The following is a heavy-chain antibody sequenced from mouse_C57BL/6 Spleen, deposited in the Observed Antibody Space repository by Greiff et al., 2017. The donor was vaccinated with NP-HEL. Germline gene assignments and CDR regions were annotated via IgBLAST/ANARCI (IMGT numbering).Heavy chain of an antibody. D-gene: IGHD2-3*01. CDR1: GYTFTDYY. CDR3: ARRGDGYYVGYAMDY. J-gene: IGHJ4*01. V-gene: IGHV1-19*01. CDR2: INPYNGGT. Sequence: VQLQQSGPVLVKPGASVKMSCKASGYTFTDYYMNWVKQSHGKSLEWIGVINPYNGGTSYNQKFKGKATLTVDKSSSTAYMELNSLTSEDSAVYYCARRGDGYYVGYAMDYWGQGTSVTVSS.